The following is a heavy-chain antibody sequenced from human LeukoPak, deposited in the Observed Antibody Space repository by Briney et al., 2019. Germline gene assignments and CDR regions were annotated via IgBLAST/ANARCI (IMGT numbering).Heavy chain of an antibody. V-gene: IGHV3-11*04. J-gene: IGHJ5*02. D-gene: IGHD2-8*01. CDR1: GFTFSDYY. Sequence: GGSLRLSCAASGFTFSDYYMSWIRQAPGKGLEWVSYISSSGSTIYYADSVKGRFTISRDNSKNTLYLQMNSLRAEDTAVYYCARDSEWDNWFDPWGQGTLVTVSS. CDR2: ISSSGSTI. CDR3: ARDSEWDNWFDP.